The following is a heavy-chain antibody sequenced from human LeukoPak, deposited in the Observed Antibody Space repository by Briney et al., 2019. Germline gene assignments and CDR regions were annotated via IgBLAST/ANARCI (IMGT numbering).Heavy chain of an antibody. CDR3: ARSSSSSRLAIFDYGSGSYPIDY. CDR2: ISAYNGNT. CDR1: GNTFTSYY. J-gene: IGHJ4*02. D-gene: IGHD3-10*01. Sequence: ASVKVSCKASGNTFTSYYMDWVRQAPGQGLEWMGWISAYNGNTNYAQKLQGRVTMTTDTSTSTAYMELRSLRSDDTAVYYCARSSSSSRLAIFDYGSGSYPIDYWGQGTLVTVSS. V-gene: IGHV1-18*04.